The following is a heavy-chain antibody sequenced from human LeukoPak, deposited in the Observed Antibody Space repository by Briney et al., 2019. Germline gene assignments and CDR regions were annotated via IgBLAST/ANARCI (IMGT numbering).Heavy chain of an antibody. CDR3: ARQHYYDTSGYYFHDY. CDR1: GGSISSSNYY. CDR2: IHYSGST. J-gene: IGHJ4*02. V-gene: IGHV4-39*01. Sequence: PSETLSLICTVSGGSISSSNYYWGWIRQPPGKGLEWIATIHYSGSTYYNPSLKSRVTISVDTSKNQFSLKLSSVTAADTAVYYCARQHYYDTSGYYFHDYWGQGTLVTVSS. D-gene: IGHD3-22*01.